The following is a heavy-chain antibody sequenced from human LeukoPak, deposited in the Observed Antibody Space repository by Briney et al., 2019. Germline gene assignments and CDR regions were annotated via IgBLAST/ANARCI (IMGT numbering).Heavy chain of an antibody. CDR1: GGSFDGYY. CDR3: ARLVTMVRGVPGS. CDR2: VNHREVT. Sequence: SETLSLTCAVYGGSFDGYYWSWFRQAPGGGLEWIGEVNHREVTHYNPSLKSRVTISVDTSKNQFSLKLSSVTAADTAVYYCARLVTMVRGVPGSWGQGTLVTVSS. V-gene: IGHV4-34*01. D-gene: IGHD3-10*01. J-gene: IGHJ5*02.